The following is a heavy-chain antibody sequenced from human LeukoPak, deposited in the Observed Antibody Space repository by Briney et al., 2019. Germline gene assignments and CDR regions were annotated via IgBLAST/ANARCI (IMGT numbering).Heavy chain of an antibody. CDR1: GFTFSSYA. CDR2: ISYDGSSK. V-gene: IGHV3-30-3*01. D-gene: IGHD6-19*01. Sequence: GGSLRLSCAASGFTFSSYAMHWVRQAPGKGLEWVAVISYDGSSKYYADSVKGRFTISRDNSKNTLYLQMNSLRAGDTAVYYCESSGWYGFDYWGQGTLVTVSS. CDR3: ESSGWYGFDY. J-gene: IGHJ4*02.